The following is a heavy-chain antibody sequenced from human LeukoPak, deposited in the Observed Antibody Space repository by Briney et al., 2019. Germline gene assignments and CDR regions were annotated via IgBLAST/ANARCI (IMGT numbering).Heavy chain of an antibody. CDR3: VKWGPYCSTHYCPALES. V-gene: IGHV3-7*01. CDR2: INPAGSQR. Sequence: GGSLRLSCTASGFMFSDYWMSWVRQAPGKGPEWVANINPAGSQRYSVDSLKGRSTVSRDNAKKSFYLQMNYLRAEDTAVYYCVKWGPYCSTHYCPALESWGQGTLVTVSS. D-gene: IGHD4-4*01. J-gene: IGHJ4*02. CDR1: GFMFSDYW.